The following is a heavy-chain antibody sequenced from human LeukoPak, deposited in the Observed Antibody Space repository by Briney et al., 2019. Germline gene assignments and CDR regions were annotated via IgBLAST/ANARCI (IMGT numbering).Heavy chain of an antibody. J-gene: IGHJ4*02. CDR2: IYYSGST. V-gene: IGHV4-59*01. CDR3: ARVRSGSYLDY. D-gene: IGHD3-10*01. CDR1: GGSISSYY. Sequence: SETLSLTCTVSGGSISSYYWSWIRQPPGKGLEWIGYIYYSGSTNYNPSLKSRVTISVDTSKNQFSLKLSSVTAADTAVHYCARVRSGSYLDYWGQGTLVTVSS.